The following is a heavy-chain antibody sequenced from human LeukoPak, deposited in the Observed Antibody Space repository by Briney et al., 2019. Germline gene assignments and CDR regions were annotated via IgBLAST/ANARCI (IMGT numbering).Heavy chain of an antibody. J-gene: IGHJ5*02. CDR2: ISYDGSNK. Sequence: GGSLRLSCAASGFTFSSYGMHWVRQAPGEGLEWVAVISYDGSNKYYADSVKGRFTISRDNSKNTLYLQMNSLRAEDTAVYYCAKAGGSGSYSNWFDPWGQGTLVTVSS. CDR3: AKAGGSGSYSNWFDP. D-gene: IGHD3-10*01. CDR1: GFTFSSYG. V-gene: IGHV3-30*18.